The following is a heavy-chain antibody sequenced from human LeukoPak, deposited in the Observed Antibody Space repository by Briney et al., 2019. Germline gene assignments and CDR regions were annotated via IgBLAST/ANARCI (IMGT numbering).Heavy chain of an antibody. D-gene: IGHD3-22*01. CDR3: AREADYYDSSGLPYFDY. J-gene: IGHJ4*02. CDR2: IIPIFGTA. V-gene: IGHV1-69*13. Sequence: SVKVSCTASGSTFSSYAISWVRQAPGQGLEWMGGIIPIFGTANYAQKFQGRVTITADESTSTAYMELSSLRSEDTAVYYCAREADYYDSSGLPYFDYWGQGTLVTVSS. CDR1: GSTFSSYA.